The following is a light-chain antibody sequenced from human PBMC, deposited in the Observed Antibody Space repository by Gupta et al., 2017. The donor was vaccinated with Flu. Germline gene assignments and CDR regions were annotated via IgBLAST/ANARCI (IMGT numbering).Light chain of an antibody. Sequence: RVTISCTGSSCDIGSNTVNWCQQLPGTTPKLLIYYDFQRPSGVPDRFSASKSGSSASLAISGLQSEDEADYYCSAWYLSLSVYVFGTGTKVTVL. CDR1: SCDIGSNT. V-gene: IGLV1-44*01. CDR2: YDF. J-gene: IGLJ1*01. CDR3: SAWYLSLSVYV.